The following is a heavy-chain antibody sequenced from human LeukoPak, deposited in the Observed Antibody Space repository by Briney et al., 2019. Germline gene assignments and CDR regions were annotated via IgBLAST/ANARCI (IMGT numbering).Heavy chain of an antibody. J-gene: IGHJ4*02. V-gene: IGHV5-10-1*01. D-gene: IGHD6-13*01. CDR3: ARFSYSLAAAADY. Sequence: GESLKISCKGSGYSFTGYWITWVRQMPGKGLEWMGRIDPSDSYTNYSPSFQGHVTISADKSISTAYLQWSNLKASDTALYYCARFSYSLAAAADYWGQGTLVTVSS. CDR2: IDPSDSYT. CDR1: GYSFTGYW.